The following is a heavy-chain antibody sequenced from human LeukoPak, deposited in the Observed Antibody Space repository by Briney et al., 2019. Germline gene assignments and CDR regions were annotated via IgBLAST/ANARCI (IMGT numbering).Heavy chain of an antibody. Sequence: GASVTVSCKASGYTFTSYDINWVRQATGQGLEWMGWMNPNSGNTGYAQKFQGRVTMTRNTSISTAYMELSSLRSEDTAVYYCARRIVVVTAIPSGGMDVWGQGTTVTVSS. CDR2: MNPNSGNT. CDR1: GYTFTSYD. J-gene: IGHJ6*02. V-gene: IGHV1-8*01. CDR3: ARRIVVVTAIPSGGMDV. D-gene: IGHD2-21*02.